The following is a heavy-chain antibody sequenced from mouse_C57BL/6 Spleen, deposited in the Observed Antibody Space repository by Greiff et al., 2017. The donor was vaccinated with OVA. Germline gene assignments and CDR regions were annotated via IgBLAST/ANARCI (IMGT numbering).Heavy chain of an antibody. Sequence: VQLKESGGGLVQPGGSMKLSCVASGFTFSNYWMNWVRQSPEKGLEWVAQIRLKSDNYATHYAESGKGRFTISRDDSKSSVYLQMNNLRAEDTGIYYCPGPTGFDYWGQGTTLTVSS. CDR2: IRLKSDNYAT. CDR1: GFTFSNYW. V-gene: IGHV6-3*01. CDR3: PGPTGFDY. J-gene: IGHJ2*01.